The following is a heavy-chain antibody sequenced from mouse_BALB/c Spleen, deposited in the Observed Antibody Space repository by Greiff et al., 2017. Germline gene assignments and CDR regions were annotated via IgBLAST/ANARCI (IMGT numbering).Heavy chain of an antibody. CDR2: INPSTGYT. CDR3: LLYYGNYGFDY. J-gene: IGHJ2*01. CDR1: GYTFTSYW. Sequence: VQLQQSGAELAKPGASVKMSCKASGYTFTSYWMHWVKQRPGQGLEWIGYINPSTGYTEYNQKFKDKATLTADKSSSTAYMQLSSLTSEDSAVYYCLLYYGNYGFDYWGQGTTLTVSS. D-gene: IGHD2-1*01. V-gene: IGHV1-7*01.